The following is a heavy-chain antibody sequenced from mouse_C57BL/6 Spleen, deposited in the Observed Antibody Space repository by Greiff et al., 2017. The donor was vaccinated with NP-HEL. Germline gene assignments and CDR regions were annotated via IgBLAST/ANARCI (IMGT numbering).Heavy chain of an antibody. D-gene: IGHD2-5*01. CDR2: IYPGDGDT. V-gene: IGHV1-80*01. J-gene: IGHJ2*01. Sequence: QVQLKHSGAELVKPGASVKISCKASGYAFSSYWMNWVKQRPGKGLEWIGQIYPGDGDTNYNGKFKGKATLTADKSSSTAYMQLSSLTSEDSAVYFCARGDSNYYFDYWGQGTTLTVSS. CDR3: ARGDSNYYFDY. CDR1: GYAFSSYW.